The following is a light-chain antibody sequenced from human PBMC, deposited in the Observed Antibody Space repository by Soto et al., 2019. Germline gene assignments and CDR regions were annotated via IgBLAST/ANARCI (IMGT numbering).Light chain of an antibody. CDR1: SSDVGGYNY. Sequence: QSVLTQPPSASGSPGQSVTISCTGTSSDVGGYNYVSWYQQHPGKAPKLMIYGVSQRPSGVPDRFSGSKSGNTASLTVSGLQAEDEADYYCSSYAGSNNLGVFGTGTKLTVL. V-gene: IGLV2-8*01. CDR3: SSYAGSNNLGV. CDR2: GVS. J-gene: IGLJ1*01.